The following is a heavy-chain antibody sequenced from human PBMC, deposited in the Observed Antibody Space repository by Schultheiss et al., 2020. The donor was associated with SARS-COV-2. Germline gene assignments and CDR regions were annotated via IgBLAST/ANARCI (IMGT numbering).Heavy chain of an antibody. J-gene: IGHJ4*02. CDR1: GGSFSGYY. CDR3: ARSYGYYYGSGREGSAY. V-gene: IGHV4-34*01. D-gene: IGHD3-10*01. Sequence: SETLSLTCAVYGGSFSGYYWSWIRQPPGKGLEWIGEINHSGSTNYNPSLKSRVTISVDTSKNQFSLKLSSVTAADTAVYYCARSYGYYYGSGREGSAYWGQGTLVTVSS. CDR2: INHSGST.